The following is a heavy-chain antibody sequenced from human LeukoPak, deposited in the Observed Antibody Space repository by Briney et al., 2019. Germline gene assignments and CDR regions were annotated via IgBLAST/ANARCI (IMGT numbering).Heavy chain of an antibody. D-gene: IGHD1-1*01. CDR3: ASVRYKFYFEH. Sequence: GGSLRLSCAASGFTFDDHDMSWIRQAPGKGLEWVSYISGSGKTIYSADSVKGRFTISRDSVNNSLYLQMDSLRAEDTAVYYCASVRYKFYFEHWGQGILVSVSS. CDR1: GFTFDDHD. V-gene: IGHV3-11*01. CDR2: ISGSGKTI. J-gene: IGHJ4*02.